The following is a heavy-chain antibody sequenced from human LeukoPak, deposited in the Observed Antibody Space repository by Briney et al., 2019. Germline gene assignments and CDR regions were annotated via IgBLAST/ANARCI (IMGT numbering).Heavy chain of an antibody. D-gene: IGHD6-19*01. Sequence: PGGSLRLSCAASGFDFSDYYMSWVRQSPGEGLEWLAYISANGAYTKYADSVKGRSTISRDNAKKSLYLQISGLRAEDTAMYYCVSHYCSGAYCFLDYWGQGTLVTVSS. CDR2: ISANGAYT. V-gene: IGHV3-11*06. J-gene: IGHJ4*02. CDR1: GFDFSDYY. CDR3: VSHYCSGAYCFLDY.